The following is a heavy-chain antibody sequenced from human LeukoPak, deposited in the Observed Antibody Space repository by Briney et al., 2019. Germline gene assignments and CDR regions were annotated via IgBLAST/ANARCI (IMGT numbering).Heavy chain of an antibody. CDR1: GGTFSSYA. Sequence: SVKVSCKASGGTFSSYAISWVRQAPGQGLEWMGGIIPIFGTANYAQKFQGRVTITADEPTSTAYMELSSLRSEDTAVYYCARAGIAAHPGAFDIWGQGTMVTVSS. D-gene: IGHD6-13*01. CDR2: IIPIFGTA. CDR3: ARAGIAAHPGAFDI. J-gene: IGHJ3*02. V-gene: IGHV1-69*13.